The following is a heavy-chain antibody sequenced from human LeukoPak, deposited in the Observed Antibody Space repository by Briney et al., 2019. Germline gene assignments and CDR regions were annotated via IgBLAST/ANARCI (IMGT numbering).Heavy chain of an antibody. D-gene: IGHD3-3*01. Sequence: PGGSLRLSCAASGFTFSTYSMNWVRQAPGKGLEWVSSISSSSNYIYYADSVKGRFTISRDNAKNSLYLQMNSLRAEDTALYYCARDDFWSGYRAIDYWGQGTLVTVSS. J-gene: IGHJ4*02. CDR3: ARDDFWSGYRAIDY. V-gene: IGHV3-21*04. CDR1: GFTFSTYS. CDR2: ISSSSNYI.